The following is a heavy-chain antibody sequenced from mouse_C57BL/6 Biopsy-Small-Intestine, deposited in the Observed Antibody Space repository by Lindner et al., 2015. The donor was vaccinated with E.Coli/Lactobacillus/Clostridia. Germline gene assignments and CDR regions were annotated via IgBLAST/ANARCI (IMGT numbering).Heavy chain of an antibody. CDR3: ARDPMVVVGGSFRAPARHYGMDV. CDR2: INPNGGGT. V-gene: IGHV1-53*01. CDR1: GYTFTGYY. J-gene: IGHJ1*01. Sequence: SVKVSCKASGYTFTGYYMHWVRQAPGQGLEWMGWINPNGGGTNYAQKFQGRVTMTRDASISTAYMELSSLRSDDTAVYFCARDPMVVVGGSFRAPARHYGMDVWGQGTTVTVSS. D-gene: IGHD1-1*02.